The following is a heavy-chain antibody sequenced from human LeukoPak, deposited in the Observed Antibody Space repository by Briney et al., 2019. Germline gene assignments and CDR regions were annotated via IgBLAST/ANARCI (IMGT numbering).Heavy chain of an antibody. J-gene: IGHJ6*02. CDR2: ISYDGSNK. D-gene: IGHD1-1*01. Sequence: GGSLRLSCAASGFTFSSYGMHWVRQAPGKGLEWVAVISYDGSNKYYADSVKGRFTISRDNSKNTLYLQMNSLRAEDTAVYYCAKDRGTATYYYYGMDVWGQGATVTVSS. CDR3: AKDRGTATYYYYGMDV. V-gene: IGHV3-30*18. CDR1: GFTFSSYG.